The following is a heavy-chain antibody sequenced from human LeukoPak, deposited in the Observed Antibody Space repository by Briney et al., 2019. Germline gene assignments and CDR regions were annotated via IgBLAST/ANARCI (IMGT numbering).Heavy chain of an antibody. CDR1: RGTFSSYA. CDR3: AKGGAMIVGLPFDS. D-gene: IGHD3-22*01. J-gene: IGHJ4*02. Sequence: SVKVSCKASRGTFSSYAISGVRQAPGQGGEWMGGIIPILGTASYAQKFQGRVTITADKSTSTAYMELSSLRSEDTAVYYCAKGGAMIVGLPFDSWGQGTLVTVSS. V-gene: IGHV1-69*06. CDR2: IIPILGTA.